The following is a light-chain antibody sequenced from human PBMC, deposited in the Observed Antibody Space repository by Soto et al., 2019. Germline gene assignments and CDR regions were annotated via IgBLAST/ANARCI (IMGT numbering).Light chain of an antibody. CDR3: SSYTSSSSWV. V-gene: IGLV2-14*01. CDR1: SSDVRGYNY. Sequence: QSALTQPASVSGSPGQSITISCTGTSSDVRGYNYVSWYQQHPGKAPKLMIYDVSNRPSGVSNRFSGSKSGNTASLTISGLQAEDEADYYCSSYTSSSSWVFVGGTQLTVL. J-gene: IGLJ3*02. CDR2: DVS.